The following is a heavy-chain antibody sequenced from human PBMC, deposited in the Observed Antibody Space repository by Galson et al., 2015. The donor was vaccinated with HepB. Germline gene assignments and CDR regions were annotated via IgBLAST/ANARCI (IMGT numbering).Heavy chain of an antibody. J-gene: IGHJ4*02. CDR3: ARDSSSWYGNFDY. V-gene: IGHV1-46*01. CDR2: VNPSGGST. CDR1: GYTFTNYY. D-gene: IGHD6-13*01. Sequence: SVKVSCKATGYTFTNYYMNWVRQAPGQGLEWMGIVNPSGGSTSNAQKFQGRVSMTRDTSTSTVYMQLSGLRAEDTAVYYCARDSSSWYGNFDYWGQGTLVTVSS.